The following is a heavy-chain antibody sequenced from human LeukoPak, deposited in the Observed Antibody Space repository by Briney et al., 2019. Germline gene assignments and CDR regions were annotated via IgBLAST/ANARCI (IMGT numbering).Heavy chain of an antibody. J-gene: IGHJ4*02. Sequence: QSSETLSLTCAVSGGSISSDGYSWSWIRQPPGKGLEWIGYIYHSGGTYYNPSLKSRVTISVDRSKNQFSLNLSSVTAADTAIYYCAWGYSGYGPFDYWGQGTLVTVSS. V-gene: IGHV4-30-2*01. CDR2: IYHSGGT. CDR1: GGSISSDGYS. CDR3: AWGYSGYGPFDY. D-gene: IGHD5-12*01.